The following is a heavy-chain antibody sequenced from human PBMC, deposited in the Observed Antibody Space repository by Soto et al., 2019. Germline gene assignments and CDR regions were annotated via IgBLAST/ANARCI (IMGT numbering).Heavy chain of an antibody. CDR1: GFTFSSYA. CDR3: AKDDGLPTFGELFSY. CDR2: ISGSGGST. Sequence: GGSLRLSCAASGFTFSSYAMSWVRQAPGKGLEWVSAISGSGGSTYYADSVKGRFTISRDNSKNTLYLQMNSLRAEDTAVYYCAKDDGLPTFGELFSYWGQGTLVTVSS. V-gene: IGHV3-23*01. J-gene: IGHJ4*02. D-gene: IGHD3-10*01.